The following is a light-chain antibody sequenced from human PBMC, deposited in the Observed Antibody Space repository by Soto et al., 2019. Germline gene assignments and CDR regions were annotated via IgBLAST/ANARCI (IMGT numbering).Light chain of an antibody. CDR3: QQRSHWPPT. V-gene: IGKV3-11*01. J-gene: IGKJ3*01. CDR1: QSVSSY. Sequence: EIVLTQSPATLSLSAGERATLSCRASQSVSSYLAWYQQKPGQAPRLLIYDASNRATGIPARFSGSGSGTDFTLTISSLEPEDFAVYYCQQRSHWPPTFGPGTKVDIK. CDR2: DAS.